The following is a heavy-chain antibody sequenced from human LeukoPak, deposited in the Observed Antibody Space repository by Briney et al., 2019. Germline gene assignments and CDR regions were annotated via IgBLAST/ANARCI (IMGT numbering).Heavy chain of an antibody. Sequence: GGSLRLSCAASGFTFSSYGMHWVRQAPGKGLEWVAFIRYDGSNKYYADSVKGRFTISRDNSKNTLYLQMNSLRAEDTAVYYCAKVGSSNIPMDAFDIWGQGIMVTVSS. J-gene: IGHJ3*02. CDR3: AKVGSSNIPMDAFDI. CDR1: GFTFSSYG. D-gene: IGHD6-13*01. CDR2: IRYDGSNK. V-gene: IGHV3-30*02.